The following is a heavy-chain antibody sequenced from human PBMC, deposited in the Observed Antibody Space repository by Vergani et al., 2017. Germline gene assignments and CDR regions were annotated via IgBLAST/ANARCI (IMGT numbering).Heavy chain of an antibody. Sequence: QLQLQESGPGLVKPSETLSLTCTVSGGSISSSSYYWGWIRQPPGKGLEWIGSIYYSGSTYYNPSLKRRVTISVDTSKNLFSLKLSSVTAADTAVYYCARRDSSSWYTYYFDYWGQGTLVTVSS. V-gene: IGHV4-39*01. J-gene: IGHJ4*02. D-gene: IGHD6-13*01. CDR2: IYYSGST. CDR1: GGSISSSSYY. CDR3: ARRDSSSWYTYYFDY.